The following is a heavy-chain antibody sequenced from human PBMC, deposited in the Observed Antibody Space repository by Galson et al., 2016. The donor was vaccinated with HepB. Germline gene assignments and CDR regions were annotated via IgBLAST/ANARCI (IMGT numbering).Heavy chain of an antibody. J-gene: IGHJ4*02. D-gene: IGHD1-1*01. V-gene: IGHV4-4*02. Sequence: SETLSLTCGVSGGSISSRTLWSWIRQSPGKGLEWIGEIYHSGRTNYNPSLKSRVTISLDKSKRQFSLKMTSMTAADTAVYFCARGELATGFDDWGQGTLVTVFS. CDR1: GGSISSRTL. CDR3: ARGELATGFDD. CDR2: IYHSGRT.